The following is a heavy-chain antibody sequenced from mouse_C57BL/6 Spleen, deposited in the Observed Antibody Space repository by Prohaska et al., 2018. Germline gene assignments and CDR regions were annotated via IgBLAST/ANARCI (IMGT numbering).Heavy chain of an antibody. CDR2: IYPYDSET. V-gene: IGHV1-61*01. CDR1: GYTFTSYW. CDR3: ARRFTEYFDY. J-gene: IGHJ2*01. Sequence: QVQLQQPGAELVRPGSSVKLSCKASGYTFTSYWMDWVKQRPGQGLEWIGNIYPYDSETHYNQKFKDKATLTVDKSSSTAYMQLSSLTSEDSAVYYCARRFTEYFDYWGQGTTLTVSS.